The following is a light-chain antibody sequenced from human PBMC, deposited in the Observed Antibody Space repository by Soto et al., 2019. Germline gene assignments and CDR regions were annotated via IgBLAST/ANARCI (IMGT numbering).Light chain of an antibody. V-gene: IGKV1-5*03. CDR2: KAS. Sequence: IQMTQSPSTLSASVGDRVTITCRASQSISIWLAWYQQKPGKAPKLLIYKASSLESEVPSRFSGSGSGTEFTLTINSLQPDDSATYYCQQYNSDSTCDQGTKVEIK. J-gene: IGKJ1*01. CDR3: QQYNSDST. CDR1: QSISIW.